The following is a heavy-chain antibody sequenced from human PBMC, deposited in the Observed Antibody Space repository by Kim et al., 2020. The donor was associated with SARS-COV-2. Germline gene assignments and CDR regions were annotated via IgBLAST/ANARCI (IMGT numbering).Heavy chain of an antibody. CDR3: ARVFGYSRFDP. D-gene: IGHD5-12*01. Sequence: SETLSLTCTVSGGSISSYYWSWIRQPPGKGLEWIGYIYYSGSTNYNPSLKSRVTISVDTSKNQFSLKLSSVTAADTAVYYCARVFGYSRFDPWGQGTLVTVSS. CDR2: IYYSGST. CDR1: GGSISSYY. V-gene: IGHV4-59*01. J-gene: IGHJ5*02.